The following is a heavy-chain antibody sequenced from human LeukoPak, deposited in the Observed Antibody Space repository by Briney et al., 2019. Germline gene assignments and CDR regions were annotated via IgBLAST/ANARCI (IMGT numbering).Heavy chain of an antibody. V-gene: IGHV4-31*03. CDR1: GVSFSDGRYY. J-gene: IGHJ3*02. CDR2: KYYSGSA. CDR3: ATPYCSSLSCLDVFNM. D-gene: IGHD2-2*01. Sequence: SQTLSLTCNVSGVSFSDGRYYWTWIRQHPAKGLEWIGYKYYSGSAKYNPSLESRLTISIDTAKNQFSLQLSSVTAADTATYYCATPYCSSLSCLDVFNMWGQGTRVTVSS.